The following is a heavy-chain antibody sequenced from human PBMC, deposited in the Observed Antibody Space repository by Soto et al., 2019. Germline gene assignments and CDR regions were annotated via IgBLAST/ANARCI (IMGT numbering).Heavy chain of an antibody. D-gene: IGHD6-19*01. Sequence: GASVKVSCKASGGTFSSYTISWVRQAPGQGLEWMGRIIPILGIANYAQKFQGRVTITADKSTSTAYMELSSLRSEDTAVYYCARGRRSGWTSEFDYWGQGTLVTVSS. CDR3: ARGRRSGWTSEFDY. CDR1: GGTFSSYT. V-gene: IGHV1-69*02. J-gene: IGHJ4*02. CDR2: IIPILGIA.